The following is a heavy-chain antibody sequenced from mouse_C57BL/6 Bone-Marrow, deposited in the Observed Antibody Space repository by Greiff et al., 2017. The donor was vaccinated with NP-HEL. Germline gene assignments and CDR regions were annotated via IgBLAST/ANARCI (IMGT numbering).Heavy chain of an antibody. J-gene: IGHJ4*01. CDR3: ARDYYGSKRYYYAMDY. CDR1: GYAFTNYL. D-gene: IGHD1-1*01. V-gene: IGHV1-54*01. Sequence: VQLQQSGAELVRPGTSVKVSCKASGYAFTNYLIEWVKQRPGQGLEWIGVINPGSGGTNYNEKFKGKATLTADKSSSTAYMQLSSLTSEDSAVYFCARDYYGSKRYYYAMDYWGQGTSVTVSS. CDR2: INPGSGGT.